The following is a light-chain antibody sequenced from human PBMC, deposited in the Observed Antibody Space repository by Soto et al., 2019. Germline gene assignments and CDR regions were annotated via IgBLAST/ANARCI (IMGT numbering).Light chain of an antibody. V-gene: IGKV3-15*01. CDR1: QSVSSN. CDR2: GAS. J-gene: IGKJ1*01. Sequence: EIVMTQSPATLSVSPGERATLSCRASQSVSSNLACYQQKPGQAPRLLIYGASTRATGIPARFSGSGSGTEFTLTISSLQSEDFAVYYCQQYNSWWTFGHGTRWIS. CDR3: QQYNSWWT.